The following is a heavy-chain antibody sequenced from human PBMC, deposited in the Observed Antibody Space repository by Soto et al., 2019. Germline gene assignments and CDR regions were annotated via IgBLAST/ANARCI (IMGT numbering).Heavy chain of an antibody. CDR1: GGSISSGDYY. V-gene: IGHV4-30-4*01. Sequence: SETLSLTCTVSGGSISSGDYYWSWIRQPPGKGLEWIGYIYYSGSTYYNPSLKSRVTISVDTSKNQFSLKLSSVTAADSAVYYCARATAAGLDYWGQGTLVTVSS. CDR2: IYYSGST. D-gene: IGHD1-26*01. J-gene: IGHJ4*02. CDR3: ARATAAGLDY.